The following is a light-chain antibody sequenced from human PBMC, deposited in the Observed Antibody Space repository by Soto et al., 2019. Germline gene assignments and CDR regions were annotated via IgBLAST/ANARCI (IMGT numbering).Light chain of an antibody. V-gene: IGLV4-69*01. CDR1: SGHSNYA. J-gene: IGLJ3*02. Sequence: QLVLTQSPSASASLGASVKLTCTLSSGHSNYAIAWHQQQPEKGPRYLMKLNSDGSHSKGDGIPDRFSGSSSGAERYLTIPSLQSEDEADYYCQTWGTGTWVFGGGTKLTVL. CDR3: QTWGTGTWV. CDR2: LNSDGSH.